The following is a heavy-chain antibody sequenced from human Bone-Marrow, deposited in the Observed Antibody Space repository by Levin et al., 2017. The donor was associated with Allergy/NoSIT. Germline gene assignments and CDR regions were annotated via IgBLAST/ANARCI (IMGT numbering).Heavy chain of an antibody. CDR1: GFTFRHYT. CDR3: ARDPARGYYDSSGYSGDH. V-gene: IGHV3-48*02. CDR2: ITSSGDST. J-gene: IGHJ4*02. D-gene: IGHD3-22*01. Sequence: PGGSLRLSCVASGFTFRHYTMNWVRQAPGKGLEWVSCITSSGDSTYYADSVKGRFTISRDNAKNSLYLQLNSLRDEDTAMYYCARDPARGYYDSSGYSGDHWGQGTLVTVSS.